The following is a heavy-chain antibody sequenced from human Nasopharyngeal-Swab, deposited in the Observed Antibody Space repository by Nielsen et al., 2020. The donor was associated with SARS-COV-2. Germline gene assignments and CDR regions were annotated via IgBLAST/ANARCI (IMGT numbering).Heavy chain of an antibody. CDR2: INHSGST. Sequence: WIRQPPGKGLEWIGEINHSGSTNYNPSLKSRVTISVDTYKNQFSLKLSSVTAADTAVYYCARGQAYYYGSGSRYYYYYYMDAWGKGTTVTVSS. CDR3: ARGQAYYYGSGSRYYYYYYMDA. J-gene: IGHJ6*03. D-gene: IGHD3-10*01. V-gene: IGHV4-34*01.